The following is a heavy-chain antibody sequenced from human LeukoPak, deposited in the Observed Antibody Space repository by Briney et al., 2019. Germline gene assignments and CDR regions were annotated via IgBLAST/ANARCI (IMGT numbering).Heavy chain of an antibody. CDR2: ISYDGSIK. CDR1: GFTFSSYA. D-gene: IGHD6-19*01. J-gene: IGHJ4*02. CDR3: ARGPGYSSGWYALSVDY. Sequence: PGGSLRLSCAASGFTFSSYAMHWVRQAPGKGLEWVAVISYDGSIKYYADSVKGRFTTSRDNSKNMLYLQMNSLSAEDTAVYYCARGPGYSSGWYALSVDYWGQGTLVTVSS. V-gene: IGHV3-30-3*01.